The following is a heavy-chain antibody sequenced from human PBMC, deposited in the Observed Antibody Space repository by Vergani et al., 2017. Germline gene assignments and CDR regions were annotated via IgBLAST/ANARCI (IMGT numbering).Heavy chain of an antibody. CDR3: AKDVPIYGDYPYFDY. CDR2: IKQDGSEK. V-gene: IGHV3-7*03. Sequence: EVQLLESGGGLVQPGGSLRLSCAASGFTFSSYWMSWVRQAPGKGLEWVANIKQDGSEKYYVDSVKGRFTISRDNAKNSLYLQMNSLRAEDTAVYYCAKDVPIYGDYPYFDYWGQGTLVTVSS. CDR1: GFTFSSYW. D-gene: IGHD4-17*01. J-gene: IGHJ4*02.